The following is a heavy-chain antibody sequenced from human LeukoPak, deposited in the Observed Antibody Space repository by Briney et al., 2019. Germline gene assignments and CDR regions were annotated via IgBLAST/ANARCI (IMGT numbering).Heavy chain of an antibody. V-gene: IGHV3-7*01. CDR3: ARSNPNRNALDL. J-gene: IGHJ3*01. CDR1: GFTFNSYL. Sequence: PGGSLRLSCAASGFTFNSYLMSWVRQAPGGGLEWVANINKDGSEASYVDSVKGRFTASIDNAKNSLNLQMNSLRGEDTAVYYCARSNPNRNALDLWGQATMVTICS. CDR2: INKDGSEA. D-gene: IGHD1-14*01.